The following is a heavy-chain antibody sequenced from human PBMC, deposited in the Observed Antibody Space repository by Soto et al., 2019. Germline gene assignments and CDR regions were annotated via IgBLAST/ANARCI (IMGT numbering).Heavy chain of an antibody. V-gene: IGHV3-74*01. CDR3: TREASAAVYNWFDP. J-gene: IGHJ5*02. D-gene: IGHD6-13*01. Sequence: GGSLRLSCTASGFTFSSHWMHWVRQAPGKGLVWVSRVNSDGSSTNYADSVKGRFTISRDNAKNTLFLQMNSLRVEDTAVYSCTREASAAVYNWFDPWGQGTLVTVSS. CDR2: VNSDGSST. CDR1: GFTFSSHW.